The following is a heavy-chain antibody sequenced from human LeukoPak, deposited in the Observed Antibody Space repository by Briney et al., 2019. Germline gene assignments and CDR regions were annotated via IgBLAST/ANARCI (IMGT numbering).Heavy chain of an antibody. Sequence: PSGSLSLTCAVYGWSFSGYYLSWIRQPPGKGLEWIGEINHSGSTNYNPALKNRGTITVDTSKKQISLMLSTMTAADTAVYYCARSRGGDTFDYWGQRTLVTVSS. CDR3: ARSRGGDTFDY. J-gene: IGHJ4*02. D-gene: IGHD3-16*01. CDR1: GWSFSGYY. CDR2: INHSGST. V-gene: IGHV4-34*01.